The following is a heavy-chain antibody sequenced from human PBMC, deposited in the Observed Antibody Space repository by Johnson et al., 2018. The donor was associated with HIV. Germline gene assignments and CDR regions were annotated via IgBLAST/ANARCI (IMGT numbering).Heavy chain of an antibody. D-gene: IGHD1-1*01. CDR1: GFTVGGTY. V-gene: IGHV3-11*04. CDR2: ISSSGSTI. CDR3: ARVWRNEGRHGFDI. J-gene: IGHJ3*02. Sequence: VQLVESGGTWIHPGGSLRLSCAASGFTVGGTYLSWVRQAPGKGLEWVSYISSSGSTIQYADSVKGRFTISRNNAKNSLYLQMNSLRAEDTAVYYCARVWRNEGRHGFDIWGQGTMVTVSS.